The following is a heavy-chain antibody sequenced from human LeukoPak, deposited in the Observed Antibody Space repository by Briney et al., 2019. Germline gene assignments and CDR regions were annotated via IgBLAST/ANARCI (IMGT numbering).Heavy chain of an antibody. CDR3: ARDDAFDI. CDR1: GGSISSSIYY. V-gene: IGHV4-39*07. CDR2: IYYSGST. Sequence: SETLSLTCTVSGGSISSSIYYWGWIRQPPGKGLEWIGSIYYSGSTYYNPSLKSRVTISVDTSKNQFSLKLSSVTAADTAVYYCARDDAFDIWGQGTMVTVSS. J-gene: IGHJ3*02.